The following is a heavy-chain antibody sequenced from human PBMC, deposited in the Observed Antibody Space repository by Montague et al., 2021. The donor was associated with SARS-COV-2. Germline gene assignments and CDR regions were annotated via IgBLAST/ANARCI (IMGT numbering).Heavy chain of an antibody. V-gene: IGHV6-1*01. Sequence: CAISGDSVSSNSAAWNWIRQSPSRGLEWLGRTYYRSKWYNGYAVSVKSRITINPDTSKNQFSLQLNSVTPEDTAVYYCARGLWFGELLSLYYYYGMDVWGQGTTVTVSS. CDR2: TYYRSKWYN. CDR3: ARGLWFGELLSLYYYYGMDV. J-gene: IGHJ6*02. D-gene: IGHD3-10*01. CDR1: GDSVSSNSAA.